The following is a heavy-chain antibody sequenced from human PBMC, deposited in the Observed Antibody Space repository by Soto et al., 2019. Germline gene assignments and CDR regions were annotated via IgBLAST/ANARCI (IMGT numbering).Heavy chain of an antibody. CDR3: AKTNLRFFGSGSAGAMDN. V-gene: IGHV3-9*01. CDR1: GFIFDDYG. Sequence: EVQLVESGGGLVQPGRSLRLSCAASGFIFDDYGMYWVRQAPGKGLEWGSGISWNSDSIGYAVSVEGRFTISRDNAINSLYLEMNSLRAEDTALYYCAKTNLRFFGSGSAGAMDNWGQGTLVTVSS. D-gene: IGHD3-10*01. J-gene: IGHJ4*02. CDR2: ISWNSDSI.